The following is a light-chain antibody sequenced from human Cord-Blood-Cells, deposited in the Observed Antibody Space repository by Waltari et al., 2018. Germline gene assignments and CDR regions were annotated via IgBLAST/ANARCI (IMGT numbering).Light chain of an antibody. CDR2: AAS. CDR1: QSISSY. V-gene: IGKV1-39*01. CDR3: QQSYSTPLT. Sequence: DIQMTPSPSSLSASVGDTVTIPCRASQSISSYLNWYQQKPGKAPKLLIYAASSLQSGVPSRFSGSGSGTEFTLTISSLQPEDFATYYCQQSYSTPLTFGGGTKVEIK. J-gene: IGKJ4*01.